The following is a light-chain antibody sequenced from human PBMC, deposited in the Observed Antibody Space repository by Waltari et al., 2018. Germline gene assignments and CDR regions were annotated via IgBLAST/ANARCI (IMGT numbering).Light chain of an antibody. V-gene: IGKV3-15*01. J-gene: IGKJ4*01. CDR3: QQYSDWPPLT. CDR1: QSLSGN. Sequence: EILMTQSPGTLSVSPGETATLSCRASQSLSGNLAWYQLKPGQAPRHLIYAASTGATGIPARVSGSGSGTEFTLTISSLQSEDFAVDYCQQYSDWPPLTFGGGTKVEIK. CDR2: AAS.